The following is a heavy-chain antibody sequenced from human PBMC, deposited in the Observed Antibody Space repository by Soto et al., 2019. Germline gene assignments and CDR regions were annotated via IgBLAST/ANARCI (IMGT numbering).Heavy chain of an antibody. CDR1: GGTFSSYA. Sequence: SVKVSCKASGGTFSSYAISWVRQAPGQGLEWMGGIIPIFGTANYAQKFQGRVTITADESTSTAYMELSSLRSEDTAVYYCARVTVVVPAAILGSDYYYYYGMDVWGQGTTVTVSS. J-gene: IGHJ6*02. D-gene: IGHD2-2*02. CDR2: IIPIFGTA. CDR3: ARVTVVVPAAILGSDYYYYYGMDV. V-gene: IGHV1-69*13.